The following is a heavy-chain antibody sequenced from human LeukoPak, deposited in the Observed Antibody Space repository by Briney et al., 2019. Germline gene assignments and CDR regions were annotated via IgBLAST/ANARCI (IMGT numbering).Heavy chain of an antibody. Sequence: GESLKISCKGSGYSFTSYWIGWVRQMPGKGLEWMGIIYPGDSDTRYSPSFQGQVTISADKSISTAYLQWSSLKASDTAMYYCARTMAPIVVVPAAILGAFDIWGQGTMVTVSS. J-gene: IGHJ3*02. CDR2: IYPGDSDT. CDR1: GYSFTSYW. D-gene: IGHD2-2*02. V-gene: IGHV5-51*01. CDR3: ARTMAPIVVVPAAILGAFDI.